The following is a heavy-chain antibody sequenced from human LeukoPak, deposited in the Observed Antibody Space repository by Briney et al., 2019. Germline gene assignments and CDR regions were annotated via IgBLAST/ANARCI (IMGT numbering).Heavy chain of an antibody. J-gene: IGHJ4*02. CDR2: IYYSGST. CDR3: ARGNGYNAY. D-gene: IGHD5-24*01. Sequence: SETLSLTCTVSGGSMSGYYWSWIRQPPGKGLEWIGYIYYSGSTNYNPSLKSRVTISVDTSKDQFSLRLSSVTAADTAVYDCARGNGYNAYWGQGTLVTVSS. V-gene: IGHV4-59*01. CDR1: GGSMSGYY.